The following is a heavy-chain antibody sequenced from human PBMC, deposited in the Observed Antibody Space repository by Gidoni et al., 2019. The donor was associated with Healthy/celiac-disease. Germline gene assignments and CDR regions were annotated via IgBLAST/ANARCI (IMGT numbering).Heavy chain of an antibody. D-gene: IGHD3-22*01. CDR1: GYTFTSYG. CDR3: ARDRGYYDSSGYLLGIDFDY. V-gene: IGHV1-18*01. J-gene: IGHJ4*02. CDR2: ISAYNGNT. Sequence: QVQLVQSGAEVKKPGASVKVSCKASGYTFTSYGISWVRQAPGQGLEWMGWISAYNGNTNYAQKLQGRVTMTTDTSTSTAYMELRSLRSDDTAVYYCARDRGYYDSSGYLLGIDFDYWGQGTLVTVSS.